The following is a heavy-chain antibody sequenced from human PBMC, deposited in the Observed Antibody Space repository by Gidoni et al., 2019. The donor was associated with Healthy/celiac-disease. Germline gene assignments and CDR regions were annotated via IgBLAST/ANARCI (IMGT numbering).Heavy chain of an antibody. Sequence: EVQLVESGGGLVQPGGSLRLSCAASGFTFSSNSMNWVRQAPGKGLEWVSYISSSSSTIYYADSVKGRFTISRDNAKNSLYLQMNSLRAEDTAVYYCARDRAHYDSSGPIDYWGQGTLVTVSS. J-gene: IGHJ4*02. CDR1: GFTFSSNS. V-gene: IGHV3-48*01. CDR3: ARDRAHYDSSGPIDY. CDR2: ISSSSSTI. D-gene: IGHD3-22*01.